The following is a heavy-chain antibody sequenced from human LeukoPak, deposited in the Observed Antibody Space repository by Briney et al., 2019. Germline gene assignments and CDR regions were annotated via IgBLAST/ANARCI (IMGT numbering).Heavy chain of an antibody. V-gene: IGHV3-13*01. CDR1: GFTFNNYD. J-gene: IGHJ3*02. D-gene: IGHD4-17*01. Sequence: PGGSLRLSCAASGFTFNNYDMHWVCQATGKGLEWVSHIGTGADTHYSDSMKGRFTISRENAKNSLYLQMSSLRAGDTAVYYCARDRRADYGRNDDAFDIWGQGTMVTVSS. CDR2: IGTGADT. CDR3: ARDRRADYGRNDDAFDI.